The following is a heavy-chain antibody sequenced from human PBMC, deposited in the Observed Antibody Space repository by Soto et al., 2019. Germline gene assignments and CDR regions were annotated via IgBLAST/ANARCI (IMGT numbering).Heavy chain of an antibody. V-gene: IGHV4-59*08. CDR1: GGSISSYY. D-gene: IGHD3-3*01. Sequence: SETLSLTCTVSGGSISSYYWSWIRQPPGKGLEWIGYIYYSGSTNYNPSLKSRVTISVDTSKNQFSLKLSSVTAADTAVYYCARHEWDDFWSGPRPSWFDPWGQGTLVTVSS. CDR2: IYYSGST. J-gene: IGHJ5*02. CDR3: ARHEWDDFWSGPRPSWFDP.